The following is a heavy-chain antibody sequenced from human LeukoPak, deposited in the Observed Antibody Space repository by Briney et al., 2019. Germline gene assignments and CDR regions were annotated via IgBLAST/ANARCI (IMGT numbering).Heavy chain of an antibody. D-gene: IGHD3-10*01. CDR1: GGSFSGYY. CDR3: ARVAKHFRGPLSYYYVDV. Sequence: SETLSLTCAVYGGSFSGYYWSWIRQPPGKGLEWIGEINHSGSTNYNPSLKSRVSISVDTSKKLFSLKLASVTAADTAEYYCARVAKHFRGPLSYYYVDVWGTGTTVTISS. V-gene: IGHV4-34*01. J-gene: IGHJ6*03. CDR2: INHSGST.